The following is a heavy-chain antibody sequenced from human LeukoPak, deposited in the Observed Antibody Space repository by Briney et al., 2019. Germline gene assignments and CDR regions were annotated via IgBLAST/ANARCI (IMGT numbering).Heavy chain of an antibody. CDR3: ARARRGSTSSPFRSSIAARNYFDY. CDR1: GGSFSGYY. D-gene: IGHD6-6*01. Sequence: SETLSLTCAVYGGSFSGYYWSWIRQPPRKRLEWIGEINHSGSTNYNPSLKSRVTISVDTSKNQFSLKLSSVTAADTAVYYCARARRGSTSSPFRSSIAARNYFDYWGQGTLVTVSS. V-gene: IGHV4-34*01. J-gene: IGHJ4*02. CDR2: INHSGST.